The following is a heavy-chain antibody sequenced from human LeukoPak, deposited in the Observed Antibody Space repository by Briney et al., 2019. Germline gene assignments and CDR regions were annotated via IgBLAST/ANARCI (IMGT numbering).Heavy chain of an antibody. CDR1: GYTFTSYA. Sequence: ASVKVSCKASGYTFTSYAMHWVRQAPGQRLEWMGWINAGNGNTKYSQKFQGRVTITRDTSASTAYMELSSLRSEDTAVYYCARDRMTVRGVNWFDPWGQGTLVTVSS. J-gene: IGHJ5*02. CDR2: INAGNGNT. D-gene: IGHD3-10*01. CDR3: ARDRMTVRGVNWFDP. V-gene: IGHV1-3*01.